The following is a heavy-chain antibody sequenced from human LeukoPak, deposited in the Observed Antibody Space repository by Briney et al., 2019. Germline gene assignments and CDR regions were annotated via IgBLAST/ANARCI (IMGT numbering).Heavy chain of an antibody. J-gene: IGHJ4*02. CDR1: GFTFSSYA. Sequence: GGSLRLSCAASGFTFSSYAIHWVRQAPGKGLEWVAVILYDGTNEDYADSVKGRFTISRDNSKNTLYLQMNSLRPEDTAVYYCARDESYCSGDSCYSTDYFDYWGQGTLVTVSS. D-gene: IGHD2-15*01. CDR2: ILYDGTNE. V-gene: IGHV3-30*04. CDR3: ARDESYCSGDSCYSTDYFDY.